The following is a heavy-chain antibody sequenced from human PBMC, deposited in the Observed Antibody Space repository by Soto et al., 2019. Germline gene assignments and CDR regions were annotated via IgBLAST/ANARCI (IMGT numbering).Heavy chain of an antibody. V-gene: IGHV4-31*03. J-gene: IGHJ6*02. Sequence: QVQLHESGPGLVKPSRTLSLMCTVSGGSITSGGSYWTWIRQHPGKGLEWLGNIHSNGSTFYNPCLKSGITLALDTSGNQFSLRLTSVTAADTAVYYGARDRWSGVYPRYFRDGVDVWGQGTTVTVSS. CDR2: IHSNGST. CDR3: ARDRWSGVYPRYFRDGVDV. CDR1: GGSITSGGSY. D-gene: IGHD3-3*01.